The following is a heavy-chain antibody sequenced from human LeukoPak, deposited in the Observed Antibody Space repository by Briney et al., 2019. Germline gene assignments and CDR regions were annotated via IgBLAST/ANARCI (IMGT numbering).Heavy chain of an antibody. CDR3: TKSTMTLRFDY. D-gene: IGHD3-22*01. J-gene: IGHJ4*02. CDR2: ISGGGDST. V-gene: IGHV3-43*02. CDR1: GFTLDDYA. Sequence: GGSLRLSCAASGFTLDDYAMHWGRQAPGKGLEWVALISGGGDSTYYADSVKDRFTISRDNSKNSLYLQMNSLTTEDTALYYCTKSTMTLRFDYWGQGTLVTVSS.